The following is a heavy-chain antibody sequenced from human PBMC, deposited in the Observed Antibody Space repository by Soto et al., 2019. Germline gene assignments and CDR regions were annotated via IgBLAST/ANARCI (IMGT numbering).Heavy chain of an antibody. J-gene: IGHJ4*02. Sequence: ESGGGVVQPGRSLRLSCAASEFTFSSYAMHWVRRAPGKGLEWVAVISYDGNNKYYADSVKGRFTISRDNSKNTLYLQMSSLRLEDTAVYYCARGGVPYDFWSGYLPQADSWGQGTLVTVSS. D-gene: IGHD3-3*01. V-gene: IGHV3-30-3*01. CDR2: ISYDGNNK. CDR3: ARGGVPYDFWSGYLPQADS. CDR1: EFTFSSYA.